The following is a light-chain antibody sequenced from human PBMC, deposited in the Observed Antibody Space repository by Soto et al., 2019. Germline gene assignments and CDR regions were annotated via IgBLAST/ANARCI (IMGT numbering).Light chain of an antibody. CDR1: QSVSSSY. Sequence: EIVLTQSPGTLSLSPGETATLSCRASQSVSSSYLAWYQQKPGQAPRLLIYGASSRATGIPDRFSGSGSGTDFTLTISRLEPEDFAVCSCQQYGSSPRTFGQGTKLEIK. CDR3: QQYGSSPRT. CDR2: GAS. J-gene: IGKJ2*01. V-gene: IGKV3-20*01.